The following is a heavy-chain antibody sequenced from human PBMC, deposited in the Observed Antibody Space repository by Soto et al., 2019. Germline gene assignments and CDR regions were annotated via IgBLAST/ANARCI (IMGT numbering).Heavy chain of an antibody. V-gene: IGHV1-18*04. J-gene: IGHJ4*02. CDR2: ISGHDGKT. D-gene: IGHD2-8*02. CDR3: VRDSAFMFGSTGYFDY. Sequence: QVELKQSGAAVKKPGASVKVSCRASGYTFANYGITWVRQAPGQGLQWMGWISGHDGKTKSNKNLQGRITMTTDTSTNTAYLELKNIKSEDTAIYYCVRDSAFMFGSTGYFDYWGQGTLVSVSS. CDR1: GYTFANYG.